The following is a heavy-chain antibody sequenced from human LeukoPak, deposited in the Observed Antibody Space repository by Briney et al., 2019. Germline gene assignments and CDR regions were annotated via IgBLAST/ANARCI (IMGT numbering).Heavy chain of an antibody. CDR3: ASGAYSYYYMDV. V-gene: IGHV4-61*02. CDR1: GGSISSGSYY. J-gene: IGHJ6*03. D-gene: IGHD4-11*01. CDR2: IYTSGST. Sequence: SQALSLTCTVSGGSISSGSYYWSWIRQPAGKGLEWIGRIYTSGSTNYNPSLKSRVTISVDTSKKQFYLKLSSVTAADTAVYYCASGAYSYYYMDVWGKGTTVTISS.